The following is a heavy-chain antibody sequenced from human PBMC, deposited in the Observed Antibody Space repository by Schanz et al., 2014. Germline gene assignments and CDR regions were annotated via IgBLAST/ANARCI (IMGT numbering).Heavy chain of an antibody. CDR2: INTGVNT. CDR3: ARDFHGYGPHLDY. CDR1: GFTFGDYA. D-gene: IGHD5-12*01. J-gene: IGHJ4*02. Sequence: EVQLVESGGDLVQPGGSLRLSCAASGFTFGDYAMTWVRQAPGKGLEWVSAINTGVNTYYADSVRGRFTVSRDNSKNTLYLQLNSLRAEDTAVYYCARDFHGYGPHLDYWGQGSLVTVSS. V-gene: IGHV3-23*04.